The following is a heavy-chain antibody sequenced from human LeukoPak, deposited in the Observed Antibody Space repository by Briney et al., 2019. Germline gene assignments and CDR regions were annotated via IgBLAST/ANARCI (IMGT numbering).Heavy chain of an antibody. Sequence: LRASVKVSCKVSGYTLTELSMHWVRQAPGKGLEWMGGFDPEDGETIYAQKFQGRVTMTEDTSTDTAYMELSSLRSEDTAVYYCATSRGGSYYDAFDIWGQGTMDTVSS. V-gene: IGHV1-24*01. J-gene: IGHJ3*02. CDR3: ATSRGGSYYDAFDI. CDR2: FDPEDGET. D-gene: IGHD3-16*01. CDR1: GYTLTELS.